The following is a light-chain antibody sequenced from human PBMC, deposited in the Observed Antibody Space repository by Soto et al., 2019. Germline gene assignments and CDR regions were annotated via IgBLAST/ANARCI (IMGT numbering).Light chain of an antibody. J-gene: IGKJ1*01. V-gene: IGKV3-15*01. CDR3: QQSDSWPRT. CDR2: GAS. Sequence: EIVMTQSPATLSVSPGQRVTLSCRASQYLSSNLVQYQQKAGQAPRLLIYGASTRATGVPARFSGSGSGTEFPLTISSLQSEDFAVYYCQQSDSWPRTFGQGTKVEIK. CDR1: QYLSSN.